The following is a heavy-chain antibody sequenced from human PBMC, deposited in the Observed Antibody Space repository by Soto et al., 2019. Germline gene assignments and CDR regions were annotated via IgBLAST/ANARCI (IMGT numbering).Heavy chain of an antibody. CDR3: ARDVIGHDNYETIGYYFDY. J-gene: IGHJ4*02. V-gene: IGHV3-33*01. Sequence: LRLSCAASGFTFSSYGMHWVRQAPGKGLEWVAVIWYDGSNKNYADSVQGRFTISRDKSKNTVYMQMRSLTSEDTAVYYCARDVIGHDNYETIGYYFDYWGQGTLVTVSS. CDR2: IWYDGSNK. CDR1: GFTFSSYG. D-gene: IGHD3-22*01.